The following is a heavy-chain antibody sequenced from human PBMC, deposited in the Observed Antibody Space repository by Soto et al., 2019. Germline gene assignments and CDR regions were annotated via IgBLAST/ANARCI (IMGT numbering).Heavy chain of an antibody. CDR2: ISYDGSNK. CDR1: GFTFSSYC. CDR3: AKEAMTTAPFDY. D-gene: IGHD4-4*01. J-gene: IGHJ4*02. V-gene: IGHV3-30*18. Sequence: QVQLVESGGGVVQPGRSLRLSCAASGFTFSSYCMHWVRQAPGKGLEWVAVISYDGSNKYYADSVKGRFTISRDNSKNTLYLQMKSLRAEDTAVYYCAKEAMTTAPFDYWGQGTLVTVSS.